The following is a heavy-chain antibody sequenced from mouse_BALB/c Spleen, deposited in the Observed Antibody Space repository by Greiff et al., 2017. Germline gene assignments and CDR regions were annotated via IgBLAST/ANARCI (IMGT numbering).Heavy chain of an antibody. CDR3: ARDRGNYGNYYAMDY. J-gene: IGHJ4*01. D-gene: IGHD2-1*01. CDR2: IWAGGST. V-gene: IGHV2-9*02. CDR1: GFSLTSYG. Sequence: VQRVESGPGLVAPSQSLSITCTVSGFSLTSYGVHWVRQPPGKGLEWLGVIWAGGSTNYNSALMSRLSISKDNSKSQVFLKMNSLQTDDTAMYYCARDRGNYGNYYAMDYWGQGTSVTVSS.